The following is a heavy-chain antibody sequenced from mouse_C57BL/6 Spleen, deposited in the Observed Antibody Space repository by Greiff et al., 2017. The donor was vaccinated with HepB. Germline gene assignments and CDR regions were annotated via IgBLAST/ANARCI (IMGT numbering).Heavy chain of an antibody. CDR3: ARRVLRGSRYWYFDV. V-gene: IGHV1-72*01. CDR1: GYTFTSYW. D-gene: IGHD1-1*01. Sequence: VKLQQPGAELVKPGASVKLSCKASGYTFTSYWMHWVKQRPGRGLEWIGRIDPNSGGTKYNEKFKSKATLTVDKPSSTAYMQLSSLTSEDSAVYYCARRVLRGSRYWYFDVWGTGTTVTVSS. J-gene: IGHJ1*03. CDR2: IDPNSGGT.